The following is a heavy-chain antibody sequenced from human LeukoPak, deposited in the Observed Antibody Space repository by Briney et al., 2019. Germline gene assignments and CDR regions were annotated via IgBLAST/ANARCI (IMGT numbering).Heavy chain of an antibody. J-gene: IGHJ4*02. CDR2: FDPEDGET. CDR3: ATFPYYDILTGFIPH. Sequence: ASVKVSSKVSGDTLTELSMHWVRQAPGRGLEWMGGFDPEDGETIYAQKFQGRVTMTEDTSTDTAYMELSSLRSEDTAVYYCATFPYYDILTGFIPHWGQGTLVTVSS. CDR1: GDTLTELS. V-gene: IGHV1-24*01. D-gene: IGHD3-9*01.